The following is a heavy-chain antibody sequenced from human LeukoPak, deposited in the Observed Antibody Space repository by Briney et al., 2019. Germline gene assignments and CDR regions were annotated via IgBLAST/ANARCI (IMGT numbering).Heavy chain of an antibody. CDR3: ARSIADTYYYYYMDV. J-gene: IGHJ6*03. CDR1: GGSISSGSYY. D-gene: IGHD6-6*01. V-gene: IGHV4-61*02. CDR2: IYTSGST. Sequence: SETLSLTCTVSGGSISSGSYYWSWIRQPAGKGLEWIGRIYTSGSTNYNPSLKSRVTISVDTSKNQFSLKLSSVTAADTAVYYCARSIADTYYYYYMDVWGKGTTVTVSS.